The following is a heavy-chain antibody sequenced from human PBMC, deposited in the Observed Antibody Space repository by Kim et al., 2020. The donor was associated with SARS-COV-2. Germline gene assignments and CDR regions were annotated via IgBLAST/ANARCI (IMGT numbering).Heavy chain of an antibody. J-gene: IGHJ4*02. CDR3: ARVGYCSSTSCYEDFDY. V-gene: IGHV1-18*01. CDR1: GYTFTSYG. CDR2: ISAYNGNT. Sequence: ASVKVSCKASGYTFTSYGISWVRQAPGQGLEWMGWISAYNGNTNYAQKLQGRVTMTTDTSTSTAYMELRSLRSDDTAVYYCARVGYCSSTSCYEDFDYWGQGTLVTVSS. D-gene: IGHD2-2*01.